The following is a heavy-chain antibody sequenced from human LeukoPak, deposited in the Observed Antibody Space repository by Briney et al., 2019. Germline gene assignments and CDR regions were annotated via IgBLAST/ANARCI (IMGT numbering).Heavy chain of an antibody. CDR1: GFTLSNYV. CDR3: AKVRAPSGWFNSDY. CDR2: ISGSGDST. V-gene: IGHV3-23*01. J-gene: IGHJ4*02. Sequence: GGSLRLSCAVSGFTLSNYVMSWVRQAPGKGLEWASGISGSGDSTYYADSVKGRFTISRDNSKNTLYLQMNSLRVEDTAAYYCAKVRAPSGWFNSDYWGQGTLVTVSS. D-gene: IGHD6-19*01.